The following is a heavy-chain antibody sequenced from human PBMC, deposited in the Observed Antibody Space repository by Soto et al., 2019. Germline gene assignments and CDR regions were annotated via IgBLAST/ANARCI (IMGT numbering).Heavy chain of an antibody. V-gene: IGHV4-34*01. CDR1: GGSFSGYY. J-gene: IGHJ6*02. CDR3: ASAVVPVYYYGMDV. D-gene: IGHD2-2*01. CDR2: INHSGST. Sequence: NPSETLSLTCAVYGGSFSGYYWSWIRQPPGKGLEWIGEINHSGSTNYNPSLKSRVTISVDTSKNQFSLKLSSVTAADTAAYYCASAVVPVYYYGMDVWGQGTTVTV.